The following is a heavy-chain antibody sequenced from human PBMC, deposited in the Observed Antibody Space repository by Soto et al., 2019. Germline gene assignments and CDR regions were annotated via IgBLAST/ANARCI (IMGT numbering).Heavy chain of an antibody. J-gene: IGHJ4*02. V-gene: IGHV1-18*01. D-gene: IGHD3-3*01. CDR1: GYNFHTYG. Sequence: GASVKVSCKAAGYNFHTYGISWVRQAPAKGREWMGWISGYSVNTKSASKLQDRSTMTTDTSAGTAYMELSRLRSDDTAVYYCARQLRFLGYLDYWGQGTLVTVSS. CDR2: ISGYSVNT. CDR3: ARQLRFLGYLDY.